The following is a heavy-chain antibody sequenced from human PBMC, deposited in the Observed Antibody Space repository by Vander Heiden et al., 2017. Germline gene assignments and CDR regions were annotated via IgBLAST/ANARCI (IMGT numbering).Heavy chain of an antibody. CDR1: GGSISSSSYH. CDR2: IYYSGST. V-gene: IGHV4-39*01. CDR3: ARRVLIVVALGGHFDY. Sequence: QLQLQESGPGQVKPSETLSLTCNVSGGSISSSSYHWGWIRQPPGKGLEWIGSIYYSGSTYYNPSLKSRVTISVDTSKNQFSLKLSSVTAADTAVYYCARRVLIVVALGGHFDYWGQGTLVTVSS. D-gene: IGHD3-22*01. J-gene: IGHJ4*02.